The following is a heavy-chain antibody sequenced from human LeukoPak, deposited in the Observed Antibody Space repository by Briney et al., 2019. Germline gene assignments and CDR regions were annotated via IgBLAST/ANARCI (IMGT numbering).Heavy chain of an antibody. V-gene: IGHV3-74*01. D-gene: IGHD3-10*01. CDR2: INSDGSST. Sequence: PGGSLRLSCAASGCTLTYYWMHWVRQAPGKGLVWVSRINSDGSSTSYADSVKGRFTISRDNAKNTLYLQMNSLRAEDTAVYYCVRPPAGEFRPFEYWGQGTLVTVSS. J-gene: IGHJ4*02. CDR3: VRPPAGEFRPFEY. CDR1: GCTLTYYW.